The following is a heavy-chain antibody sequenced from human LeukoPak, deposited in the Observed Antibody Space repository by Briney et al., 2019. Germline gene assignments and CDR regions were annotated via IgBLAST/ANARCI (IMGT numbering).Heavy chain of an antibody. CDR2: VSGSGGST. V-gene: IGHV3-23*01. Sequence: PGGSLRLSCAASGFTFSSYAMSWVRQAPGKGLEWVSSVSGSGGSTYYADSVKGRFTISRDNSKNTLYLQMNSLRAEDTAVYYCAKDLIAAAGTNYFDYWGQGTLVTVSS. D-gene: IGHD6-13*01. CDR3: AKDLIAAAGTNYFDY. J-gene: IGHJ4*02. CDR1: GFTFSSYA.